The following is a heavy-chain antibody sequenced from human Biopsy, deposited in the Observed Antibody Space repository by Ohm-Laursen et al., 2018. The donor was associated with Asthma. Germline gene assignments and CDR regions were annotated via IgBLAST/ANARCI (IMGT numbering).Heavy chain of an antibody. V-gene: IGHV1-24*01. D-gene: IGHD4-17*01. CDR1: GYSLTDLS. Sequence: SVKVSCKTSGYSLTDLSMHWVRQAPGQGLEWMGGHDHEEGGTVNARRSQGRVTMTEDTSTDTAYMELSSLSSDDTAVYYCASDFPKDYVRYNFQFWGQGTLVTVSS. CDR3: ASDFPKDYVRYNFQF. J-gene: IGHJ4*02. CDR2: HDHEEGGT.